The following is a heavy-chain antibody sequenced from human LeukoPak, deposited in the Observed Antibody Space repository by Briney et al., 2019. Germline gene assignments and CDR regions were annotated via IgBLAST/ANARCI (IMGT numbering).Heavy chain of an antibody. J-gene: IGHJ3*02. CDR2: VGGDDAT. CDR3: AKDSRSRNGVYDPFDI. V-gene: IGHV3-23*01. D-gene: IGHD2-8*01. CDR1: GFIFSEYA. Sequence: GGSLRLSRGSSGFIFSEYAMNWVRQAPGKGREWVAVVGGDDATFYRDSVKGRFTISRDNSKNTLSLQMNSLSLEDTAVYYCAKDSRSRNGVYDPFDIWGQGTVVTVSS.